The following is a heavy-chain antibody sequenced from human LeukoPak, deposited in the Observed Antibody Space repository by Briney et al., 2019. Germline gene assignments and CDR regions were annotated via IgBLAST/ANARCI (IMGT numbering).Heavy chain of an antibody. D-gene: IGHD5-18*01. J-gene: IGHJ4*02. CDR3: AKGLGIQLWPGVDY. CDR2: ITGPGGST. V-gene: IGHV3-23*01. CDR1: GFTFSNYA. Sequence: GGSLRLSCAASGFTFSNYAMSWVRQAPGKGLHWVSTITGPGGSTYSADSVKGRFTISRDNSKNTLYLQMNSLGAEDTAVYYCAKGLGIQLWPGVDYWGQGTLVTVSS.